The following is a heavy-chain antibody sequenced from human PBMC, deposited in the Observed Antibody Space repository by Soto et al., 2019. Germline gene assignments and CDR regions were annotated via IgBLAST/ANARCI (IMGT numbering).Heavy chain of an antibody. D-gene: IGHD3-10*01. CDR1: GFTFSSYA. CDR3: ARDLLEGAYEN. J-gene: IGHJ3*02. Sequence: QVQLVESGGGVVQPGRSLRLSCAASGFTFSSYAMHWVRQAPGKGLEWVAVISYDGSNKYYADSVKGRFTISRDNSKNTLYLQRNSMRAKDTTVYYCARDLLEGAYENWGQGTMVTVSS. CDR2: ISYDGSNK. V-gene: IGHV3-30-3*01.